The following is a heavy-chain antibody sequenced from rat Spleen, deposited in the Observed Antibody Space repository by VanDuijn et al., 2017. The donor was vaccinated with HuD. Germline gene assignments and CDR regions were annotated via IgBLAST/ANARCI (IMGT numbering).Heavy chain of an antibody. CDR1: GFTFNDYW. CDR3: TRNWDY. V-gene: IGHV5-31*01. Sequence: EVQLVESGGGLVQPGGSLKLSCVASGFTFNDYWMTWIRQAPGKGLEWVASITKAGGNTYYPDSVKGRFTISSDNSKNTLYLQMNSLRSEDTATYYCTRNWDYWGQGVMVTVSS. CDR2: ITKAGGNT. D-gene: IGHD3-6*01. J-gene: IGHJ2*01.